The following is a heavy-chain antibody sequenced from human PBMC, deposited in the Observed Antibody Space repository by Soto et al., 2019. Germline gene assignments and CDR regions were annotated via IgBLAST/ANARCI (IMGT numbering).Heavy chain of an antibody. V-gene: IGHV3-30-3*01. J-gene: IGHJ3*02. CDR3: ARASAESSGGYNVGALEI. CDR1: GFTFSSYA. CDR2: ISYDGSNK. Sequence: QVQLVESGGGVVQPGRSLRLSCAASGFTFSSYAMHWVRQAPGKGLEWVAVISYDGSNKYYADSVKGRFTISRDNSKNRRYLQMNRLRADDTAVYYCARASAESSGGYNVGALEIWGQGTMVTVSS. D-gene: IGHD6-19*01.